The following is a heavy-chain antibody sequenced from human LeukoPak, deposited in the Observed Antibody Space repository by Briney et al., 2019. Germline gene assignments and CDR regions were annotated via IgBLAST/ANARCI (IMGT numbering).Heavy chain of an antibody. CDR3: ARRGRTMIARGAFDI. Sequence: SETLSLTCTVSGGSISSSSYYWSWIRQPPGKGLEWIGEINHSGSTNYNPSLKSRVTISVDTSKNQFSLKLSSVTAADTAVYYCARRGRTMIARGAFDIWGQGTMVTVSS. V-gene: IGHV4-39*07. CDR1: GGSISSSSYY. J-gene: IGHJ3*02. CDR2: INHSGST. D-gene: IGHD3-22*01.